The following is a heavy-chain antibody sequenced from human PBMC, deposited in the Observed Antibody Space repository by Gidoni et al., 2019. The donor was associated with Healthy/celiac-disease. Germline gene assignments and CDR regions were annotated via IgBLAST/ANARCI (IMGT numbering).Heavy chain of an antibody. V-gene: IGHV4-34*01. J-gene: IGHJ4*02. CDR3: AGGRNYYDSSGYYSGGFVRGNYFDY. D-gene: IGHD3-22*01. CDR2: INHSGST. Sequence: QPPGKGLEWIGEINHSGSTNYNSARKSRVTITVDTSKNQCSLKLSAAIAADTAVYYCAGGRNYYDSSGYYSGGFVRGNYFDYWGQGTLVTVSS.